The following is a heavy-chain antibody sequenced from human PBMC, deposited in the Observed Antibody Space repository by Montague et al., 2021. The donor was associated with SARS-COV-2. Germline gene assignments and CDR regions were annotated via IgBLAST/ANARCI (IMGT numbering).Heavy chain of an antibody. CDR2: IYFSGST. D-gene: IGHD3-16*01. J-gene: IGHJ3*02. Sequence: SETLSLTCTVSGVSISSYYWSWIRQPPGKGLEWIGCIYFSGSTNYNPSLKSRVTISVDTSKNQFSLKLSSVTAADTAVYYCARRGGSSVIVITSRGAFDIWGQGTMVTVSS. CDR3: ARRGGSSVIVITSRGAFDI. V-gene: IGHV4-59*08. CDR1: GVSISSYY.